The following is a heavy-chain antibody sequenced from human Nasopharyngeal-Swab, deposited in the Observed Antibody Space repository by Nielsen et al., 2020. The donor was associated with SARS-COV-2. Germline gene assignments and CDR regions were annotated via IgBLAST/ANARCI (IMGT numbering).Heavy chain of an antibody. CDR2: IGTAGDP. V-gene: IGHV3-13*05. CDR1: GFTFSSYD. Sequence: GGSLRLSCAASGFTFSSYDMHWVRQATGKGLEWVSAIGTAGDPYYPGSVKGRFTISRENAKNSLYLQMNSLRAGDTAVYYCARGSYGSGSYIYYYGMDVWGQGTTVTVSS. CDR3: ARGSYGSGSYIYYYGMDV. J-gene: IGHJ6*02. D-gene: IGHD3-10*01.